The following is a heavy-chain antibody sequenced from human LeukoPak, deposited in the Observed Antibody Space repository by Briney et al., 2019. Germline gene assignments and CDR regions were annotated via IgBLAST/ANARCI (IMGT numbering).Heavy chain of an antibody. Sequence: ASVKVSFQASGYTFTAYYIHWVRQAPGQGLEWMGWINPASGGTSYAQKFQGRVTMTSDTSISTAYMELSRLRSDDTAVYFCARAGGGYSSGWGAFDIWGQGTMVTVSS. V-gene: IGHV1-2*02. J-gene: IGHJ3*02. CDR2: INPASGGT. CDR3: ARAGGGYSSGWGAFDI. D-gene: IGHD5-18*01. CDR1: GYTFTAYY.